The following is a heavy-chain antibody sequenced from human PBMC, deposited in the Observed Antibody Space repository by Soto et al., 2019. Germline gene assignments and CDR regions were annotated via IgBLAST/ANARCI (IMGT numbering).Heavy chain of an antibody. J-gene: IGHJ4*02. Sequence: SVKVSCKASGGTFSSYTISWVRQAPGQGLEWMGRIIPILGIANYAQKFQGRVTITADKSTSTAYMELSSLRSEDTAVYYCARDSSVAGSSDYWGQGTLVTVSS. CDR1: GGTFSSYT. CDR3: ARDSSVAGSSDY. D-gene: IGHD6-19*01. CDR2: IIPILGIA. V-gene: IGHV1-69*04.